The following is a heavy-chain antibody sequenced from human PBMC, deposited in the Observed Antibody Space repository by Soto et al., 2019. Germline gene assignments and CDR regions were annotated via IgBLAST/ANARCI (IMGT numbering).Heavy chain of an antibody. D-gene: IGHD2-15*01. CDR1: GCTFSSYS. V-gene: IGHV1-69*05. Sequence: SVKLSCKASGCTFSSYSISWVRQAPGQGLEWMGEIIPIFGTANYAQKFQGRVTITRDTSASTAYMELSSLRSEDTAVYYCAGDLGGWPYYCGQRTLVTVSS. CDR2: IIPIFGTA. CDR3: AGDLGGWPYY. J-gene: IGHJ4*02.